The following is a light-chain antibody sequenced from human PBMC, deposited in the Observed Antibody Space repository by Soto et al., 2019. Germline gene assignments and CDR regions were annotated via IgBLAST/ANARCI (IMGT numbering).Light chain of an antibody. V-gene: IGLV2-14*01. CDR2: EVS. J-gene: IGLJ2*01. CDR3: SSYRTKSSVV. Sequence: QSVLTQPASVSGSPGQSITISCTGTSSDVGGYNYVSWYQHHPGKAPKLTIYEVSSRPSGVSDRFFGSKSGNTASLTISGLQTEDEADYFCSSYRTKSSVVFGGGTKLTVL. CDR1: SSDVGGYNY.